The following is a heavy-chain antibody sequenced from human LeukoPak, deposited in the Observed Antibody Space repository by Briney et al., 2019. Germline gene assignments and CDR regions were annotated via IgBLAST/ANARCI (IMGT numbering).Heavy chain of an antibody. J-gene: IGHJ4*02. V-gene: IGHV3-74*01. Sequence: PGGSLRLSCAASGFTFSSSWMHWVRQAPGKGLVWVSRIHSDGNSTNYADSVKGRFTISRDNAKNTLYLQMNSLRAEDTAVYYCAKGIQDGGQDYWGQGTLVTVSS. D-gene: IGHD4-23*01. CDR3: AKGIQDGGQDY. CDR1: GFTFSSSW. CDR2: IHSDGNST.